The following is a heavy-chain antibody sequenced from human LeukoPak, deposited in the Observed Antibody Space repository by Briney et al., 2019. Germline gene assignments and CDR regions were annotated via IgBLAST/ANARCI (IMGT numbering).Heavy chain of an antibody. CDR2: INSDGSST. Sequence: GGSLRLSCAASGFTFSSYWMHWVRQAPGKGLVWVSRINSDGSSTSYADSVKGRFTISRDNAKNTLYLQMNSLRAEDTALYYLGRRKHYYYCRYGYFPPFDHWGQGTLVSVS. CDR1: GFTFSSYW. J-gene: IGHJ4*02. D-gene: IGHD3-10*01. CDR3: GRRKHYYYCRYGYFPPFDH. V-gene: IGHV3-74*01.